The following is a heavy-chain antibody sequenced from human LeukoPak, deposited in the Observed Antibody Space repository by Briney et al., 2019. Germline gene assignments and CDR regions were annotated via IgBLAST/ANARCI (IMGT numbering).Heavy chain of an antibody. D-gene: IGHD3-10*01. V-gene: IGHV1-2*02. J-gene: IGHJ4*02. CDR1: GYTFTGYY. Sequence: ASVKVSCKASGYTFTGYYMHWVRQAPGQGLEWMGWINPNSGGTNYAQKFQGRVTMTRDTSISTAYMELRSLRSDDTAVYYCARKTYGSGSYSDYWGQGTLVTVSS. CDR2: INPNSGGT. CDR3: ARKTYGSGSYSDY.